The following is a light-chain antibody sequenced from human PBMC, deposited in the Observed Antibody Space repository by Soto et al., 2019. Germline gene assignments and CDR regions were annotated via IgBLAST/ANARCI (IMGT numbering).Light chain of an antibody. CDR2: EVV. CDR1: SSDVGGYNY. V-gene: IGLV2-8*01. CDR3: SSHGGSGV. J-gene: IGLJ3*02. Sequence: QSALTQPPSASGSPGQSVAISCTGTSSDVGGYNYVSWYQQYPGKAPKLIIYEVVKRPSGVPDRFSGSKSGNTASLTVSGLQPEDEADYYCSSHGGSGVFGGGTKLTVL.